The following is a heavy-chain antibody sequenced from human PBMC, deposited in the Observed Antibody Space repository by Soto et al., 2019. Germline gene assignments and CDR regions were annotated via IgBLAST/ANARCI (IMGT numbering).Heavy chain of an antibody. Sequence: PSETLSLTCTVSGGSISSGGYYWSWILQHPGKGLEWIGYIYYSGSAYYNPSLKSRVTISVDTSKNQFSLKLSSVTAADTAVYYCARDYWVDFGVVPPPPYGMDVWGQGTTVTVSS. CDR3: ARDYWVDFGVVPPPPYGMDV. J-gene: IGHJ6*02. CDR1: GGSISSGGYY. V-gene: IGHV4-31*03. D-gene: IGHD3-3*01. CDR2: IYYSGSA.